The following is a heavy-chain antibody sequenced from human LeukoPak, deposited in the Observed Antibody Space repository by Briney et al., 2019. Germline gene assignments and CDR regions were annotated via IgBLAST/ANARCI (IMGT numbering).Heavy chain of an antibody. V-gene: IGHV4-39*07. CDR1: GASISSGSNY. D-gene: IGHD6-13*01. J-gene: IGHJ5*02. CDR2: IYHSGST. CDR3: ARVGVGSRVNLNWFDP. Sequence: SETLSLTCSVSGASISSGSNYWGWIRQPPGKGLEWIGSIYHSGSTYYNPSLKSRVTISVDTSKNQFSLKLSSVTAADTAVYYCARVGVGSRVNLNWFDPWGQGTLVTVSS.